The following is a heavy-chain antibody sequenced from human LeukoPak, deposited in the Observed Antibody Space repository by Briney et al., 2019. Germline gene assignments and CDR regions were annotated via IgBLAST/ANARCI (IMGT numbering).Heavy chain of an antibody. V-gene: IGHV3-48*04. CDR2: ISSSSSST. D-gene: IGHD5-12*01. Sequence: GGSLRLSCAASGFTFNSYAMSWVRQAPGKGLEWISYISSSSSSTKYADSVKGRFTISRDNAKNSLYLQMNSLRVEDTALYFCARDRKTSGYDSFDYWGQGTLVTVSS. CDR1: GFTFNSYA. CDR3: ARDRKTSGYDSFDY. J-gene: IGHJ4*02.